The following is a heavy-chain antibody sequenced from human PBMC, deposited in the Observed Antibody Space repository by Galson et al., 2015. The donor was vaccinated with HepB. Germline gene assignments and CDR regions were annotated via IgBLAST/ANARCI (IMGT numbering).Heavy chain of an antibody. CDR2: ISGSGGST. CDR3: ARVFGGYDILTGYYSPGGYGLDV. Sequence: SLRLSCAASGFTFSSYAMSWVRQAPGKGLEWVSAISGSGGSTYYADSVKGRFTISRDNAKNSLYLQMNSLRAEDTAVYYCARVFGGYDILTGYYSPGGYGLDVWGQGTTVTVSS. V-gene: IGHV3-23*01. CDR1: GFTFSSYA. D-gene: IGHD3-9*01. J-gene: IGHJ6*02.